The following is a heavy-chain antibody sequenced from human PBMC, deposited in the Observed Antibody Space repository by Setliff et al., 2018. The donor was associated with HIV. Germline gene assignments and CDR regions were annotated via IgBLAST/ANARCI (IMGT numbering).Heavy chain of an antibody. CDR2: ISAHNGKT. D-gene: IGHD3-22*01. J-gene: IGHJ4*02. CDR1: GYTFTSYG. V-gene: IGHV1-18*01. CDR3: ARIRSWYDSSGYSDY. Sequence: ASVKVSCKASGYTFTSYGISWVRQAPGQGLEWMGWISAHNGKTNNAQKLQGRVTTTTDTSTSTAYMELRSLRSDDTAVYYCARIRSWYDSSGYSDYWGQGTLVTVSS.